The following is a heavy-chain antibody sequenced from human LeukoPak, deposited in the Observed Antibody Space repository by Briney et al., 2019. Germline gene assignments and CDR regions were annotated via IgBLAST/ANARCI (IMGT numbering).Heavy chain of an antibody. CDR3: ARAVMYYDFWSGPNRPDAFDI. D-gene: IGHD3-3*01. CDR1: GGSISTYY. J-gene: IGHJ3*02. CDR2: VFTTGGA. Sequence: SETLSLTCTVSGGSISTYYWSWVRQPAGKGLEWIGRVFTTGGANYTPSLQSRVTISVDTSKNQFSLKLSTVTAADTAVYYCARAVMYYDFWSGPNRPDAFDIWGQGTMVTVSS. V-gene: IGHV4-4*07.